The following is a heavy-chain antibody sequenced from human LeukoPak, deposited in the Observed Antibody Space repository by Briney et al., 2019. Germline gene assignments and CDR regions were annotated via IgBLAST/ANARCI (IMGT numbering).Heavy chain of an antibody. J-gene: IGHJ4*02. Sequence: GGSLRLSCAVSGFTFSSYSMNWVRQAPGKGLEWVSSISRTSSYIYYADSVKGRFTISRDNARNSLYLQMNSLRAEDTAVYYCARDPDSWFDYWGQGTLVTVSS. CDR3: ARDPDSWFDY. V-gene: IGHV3-21*01. CDR2: ISRTSSYI. D-gene: IGHD6-13*01. CDR1: GFTFSSYS.